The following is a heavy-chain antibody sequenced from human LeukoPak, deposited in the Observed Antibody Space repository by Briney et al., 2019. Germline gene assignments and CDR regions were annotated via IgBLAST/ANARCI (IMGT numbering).Heavy chain of an antibody. J-gene: IGHJ5*02. CDR3: ARLWFGEGNWFDP. CDR1: GFTFSSYG. Sequence: GGSLRLSCAASGFTFSSYGMHWVRQAPGKGLEWMAFIWNDGSKKYYADSVKGRFTISRDNSKNTLYLQMNSLRAEDTAVYYCARLWFGEGNWFDPWGQGTLVTVSS. D-gene: IGHD3-10*01. V-gene: IGHV3-33*01. CDR2: IWNDGSKK.